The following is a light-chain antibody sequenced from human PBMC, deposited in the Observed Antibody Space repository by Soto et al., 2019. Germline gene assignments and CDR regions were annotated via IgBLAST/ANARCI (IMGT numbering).Light chain of an antibody. CDR1: QTISSW. CDR2: KAS. J-gene: IGKJ1*01. CDR3: QHYNSYSEA. V-gene: IGKV1-5*03. Sequence: DIQMTQSPSTLSGSVGDRATITCRASQTISSWLAWYQQKPGKAPKLLIYKASNLKSGVPSRFSGSGSGTEFTLTISSLQPDDFATYYCQHYNSYSEAFGQGTKVDIK.